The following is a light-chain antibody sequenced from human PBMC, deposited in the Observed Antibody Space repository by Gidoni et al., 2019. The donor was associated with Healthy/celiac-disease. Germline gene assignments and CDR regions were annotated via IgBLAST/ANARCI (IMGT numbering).Light chain of an antibody. Sequence: DIVLTQSPGTLSLSPGERATLSCRASQSVSSSYLAWYQQKPGQAPRRLIYGASSRATGIPDRFSGSGSGTDFTLTISRLEPEEFAVYYCQQYGSSPLTFGGGTKVEIK. CDR2: GAS. J-gene: IGKJ4*01. CDR3: QQYGSSPLT. V-gene: IGKV3-20*01. CDR1: QSVSSSY.